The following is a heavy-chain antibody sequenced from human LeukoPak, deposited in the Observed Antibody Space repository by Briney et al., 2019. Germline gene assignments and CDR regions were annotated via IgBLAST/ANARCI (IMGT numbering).Heavy chain of an antibody. CDR2: ISGSGDNT. J-gene: IGHJ3*02. V-gene: IGHV3-23*01. CDR1: GFTFSDYT. CDR3: AKDKMYSDFWSGHDAFDI. D-gene: IGHD3-3*01. Sequence: GGSLRLSCAASGFTFSDYTMSWVRQAPGKGLEWVSVISGSGDNTYYADSVKGRFTISRDNSKTTLYLQMNSLRAEDTAVYYCAKDKMYSDFWSGHDAFDIWGQGTMVTVSS.